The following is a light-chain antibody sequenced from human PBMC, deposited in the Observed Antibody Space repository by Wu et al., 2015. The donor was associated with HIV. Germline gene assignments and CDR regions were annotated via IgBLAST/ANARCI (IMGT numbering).Light chain of an antibody. J-gene: IGKJ4*01. Sequence: DIQMTQSPSTLSASVGDRVTITCRASQSISPWLVWYQQKPGKAPKLLIYKTSTLESGVPSRFSGSGSGTEFTLTINSLQPDDFATYYCQQYNSFLLTFGGGTKVESK. CDR2: KTS. V-gene: IGKV1-5*03. CDR1: QSISPW. CDR3: QQYNSFLLT.